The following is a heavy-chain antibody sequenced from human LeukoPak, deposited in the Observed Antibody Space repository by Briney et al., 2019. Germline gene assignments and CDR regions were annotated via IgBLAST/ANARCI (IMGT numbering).Heavy chain of an antibody. V-gene: IGHV4-38-2*02. CDR2: IYHSGST. D-gene: IGHD5-18*01. J-gene: IGHJ4*02. CDR1: GYSISSGYY. CDR3: ARVGYGQDFDY. Sequence: SETLSLTCTVSGYSISSGYYWGWIRQPPGKGLEWIGSIYHSGSTYYNPSLKSRVTISVDTSKNQFSLKLSSVTAADTAVYYCARVGYGQDFDYWGQGTLVTVSS.